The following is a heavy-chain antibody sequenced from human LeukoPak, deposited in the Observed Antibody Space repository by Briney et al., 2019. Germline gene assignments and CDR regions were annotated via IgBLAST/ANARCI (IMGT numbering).Heavy chain of an antibody. V-gene: IGHV5-51*01. CDR1: GYRFTDFW. Sequence: GESLKISCKGSGYRFTDFWIGWVRQMPGKGLEWMGIIYPGDSDTRYSPSFQGQVTISVDESISTAYLQWASLRASDTAVYYCARHDSTVVSAQDYWGQGTLITVSS. J-gene: IGHJ4*02. CDR2: IYPGDSDT. CDR3: ARHDSTVVSAQDY. D-gene: IGHD4-23*01.